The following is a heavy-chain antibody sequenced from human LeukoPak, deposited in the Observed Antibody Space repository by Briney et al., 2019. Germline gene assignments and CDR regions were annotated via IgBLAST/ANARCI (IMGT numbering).Heavy chain of an antibody. CDR1: GFTFSSYG. J-gene: IGHJ1*01. CDR2: ISYDGSNK. CDR3: AKDKAAADGSAFFQH. V-gene: IGHV3-30*18. D-gene: IGHD6-13*01. Sequence: GGSLRLSCAASGFTFSSYGMHWVHQAPGKGLEWVAVISYDGSNKYYADSVKGRFTISRDNSKNTLYLQMNSLRAEDTAVYYCAKDKAAADGSAFFQHWGQGTLVTVSS.